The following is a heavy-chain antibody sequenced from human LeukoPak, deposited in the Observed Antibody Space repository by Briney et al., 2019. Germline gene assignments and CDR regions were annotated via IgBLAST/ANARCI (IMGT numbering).Heavy chain of an antibody. CDR3: AKDRYSSSWGGRYFDY. V-gene: IGHV3-30*18. CDR2: ISYDGSNK. Sequence: GGSLRLSCAASGFTFSSYGMHWVRQAPGKGLEWVAVISYDGSNKYYADSVKGRFTISRDNSKNTLYLQMNSLRAEDTAVYYCAKDRYSSSWGGRYFDYWGQGTLVTVSP. CDR1: GFTFSSYG. J-gene: IGHJ4*02. D-gene: IGHD6-6*01.